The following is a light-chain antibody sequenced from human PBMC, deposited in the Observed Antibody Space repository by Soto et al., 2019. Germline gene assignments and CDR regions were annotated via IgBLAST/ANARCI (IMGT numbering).Light chain of an antibody. V-gene: IGKV3-20*01. J-gene: IGKJ1*01. Sequence: EIVLTQFPGTLSLSPGERATLSCRARRSVGRNYVAWYQQKPGQAPRVIIYAASNRASGIPDRFSGSGSGSDFTLTISILEPEDFAVYYCQQYGTSPWAFGQGTKVEIK. CDR2: AAS. CDR1: RSVGRNY. CDR3: QQYGTSPWA.